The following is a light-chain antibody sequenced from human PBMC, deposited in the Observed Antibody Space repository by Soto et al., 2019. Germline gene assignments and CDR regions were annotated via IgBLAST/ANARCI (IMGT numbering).Light chain of an antibody. V-gene: IGKV1-5*03. CDR1: QTISSW. CDR3: QQYNSFIWT. CDR2: KAS. Sequence: DIPMTQSPSTLSASVGDRVTIICRASQTISSWLAWYQQKGGKAPKLLISKASNLDSGVPSRFSGSGSGTEFNLTISSLQPEDFATYYCQQYNSFIWTFGQGTKVDIK. J-gene: IGKJ1*01.